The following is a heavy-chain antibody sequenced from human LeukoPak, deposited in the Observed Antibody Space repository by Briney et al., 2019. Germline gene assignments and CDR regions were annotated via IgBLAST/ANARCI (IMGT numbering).Heavy chain of an antibody. CDR2: ISYDGSNK. Sequence: TGGSLRLSCAASGFTFSTYAMHWVRQAPGKGLEWVAIISYDGSNKYYADSVKGRFTISRDNSKNTLYLQMNSLRAEDTAVYYCACDRYYHPDYWGQGTLVTVSS. V-gene: IGHV3-30-3*01. J-gene: IGHJ4*02. CDR1: GFTFSTYA. D-gene: IGHD2-21*01. CDR3: ACDRYYHPDY.